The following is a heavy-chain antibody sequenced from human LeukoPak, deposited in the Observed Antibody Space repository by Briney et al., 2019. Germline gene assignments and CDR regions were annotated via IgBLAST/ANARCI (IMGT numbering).Heavy chain of an antibody. CDR1: GYTFTGYY. J-gene: IGHJ4*02. CDR3: ARLSITMVRGALSHFDY. CDR2: INPNSGGT. Sequence: ASVKVSCKASGYTFTGYYMHWVRQAPGQGLDWMGWINPNSGGTNYAQKFQGRVTMTRDTSISTAYMELSRLRSDDTAVYYCARLSITMVRGALSHFDYWGQGTLVTVSS. D-gene: IGHD3-10*01. V-gene: IGHV1-2*02.